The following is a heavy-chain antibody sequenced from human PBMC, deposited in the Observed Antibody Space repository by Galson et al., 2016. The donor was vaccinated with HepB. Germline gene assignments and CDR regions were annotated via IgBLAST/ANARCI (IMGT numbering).Heavy chain of an antibody. Sequence: SETLSLTCTVSGGSISDYYWNWIRQPPGKGLEWIGYIHYSGSTNSNPSLKSRVTISVDTSKNQFSLKLSSVTAADTAVYFCARDSPDILTVYDAWGQGTLVTVSS. J-gene: IGHJ5*02. CDR1: GGSISDYY. D-gene: IGHD3-9*01. CDR2: IHYSGST. CDR3: ARDSPDILTVYDA. V-gene: IGHV4-59*01.